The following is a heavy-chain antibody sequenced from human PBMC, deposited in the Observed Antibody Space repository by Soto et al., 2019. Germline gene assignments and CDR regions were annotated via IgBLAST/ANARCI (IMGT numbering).Heavy chain of an antibody. CDR2: IYHSGST. V-gene: IGHV4-38-2*01. D-gene: IGHD3-3*01. CDR1: GYSISSGYY. J-gene: IGHJ5*02. CDR3: ARVFLEWLLDFSNWFDP. Sequence: SETLSLTCAVSGYSISSGYYWGWIRQPPGKGLEWIGSIYHSGSTYYNPSLKSRVTISVDTSKNQFSLKLSSVTAADTAVYYCARVFLEWLLDFSNWFDPWGQGTLVTVSS.